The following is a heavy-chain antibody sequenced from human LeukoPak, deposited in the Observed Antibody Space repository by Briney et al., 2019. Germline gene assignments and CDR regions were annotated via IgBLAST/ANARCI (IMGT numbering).Heavy chain of an antibody. D-gene: IGHD7-27*01. CDR3: ATETFNPTLGGGY. CDR2: FDPEYGET. V-gene: IGHV1-24*01. CDR1: GYTLTQLS. Sequence: ASVKVSCKVSGYTLTQLSMHWVRQAPGKGLEWMGGFDPEYGETIYAQKFQGRVTMTEDTSTDTAYMELSSLRSKDTAVYSCATETFNPTLGGGYWGQGTLVTVSS. J-gene: IGHJ4*02.